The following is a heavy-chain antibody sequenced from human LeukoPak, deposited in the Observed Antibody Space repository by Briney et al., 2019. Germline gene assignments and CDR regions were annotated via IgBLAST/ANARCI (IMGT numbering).Heavy chain of an antibody. V-gene: IGHV3-7*01. CDR2: IKQDGSEK. J-gene: IGHJ4*02. CDR1: GFTFSSYW. Sequence: GSLRLSCAASGFTFSSYWMSWVRQAPGKGLEWVANIKQDGSEKYYVDSVKGRFTISRDNAKNSLYLQMNSLRAEDTAVYYCARYRDYDSSGYPTYYFDYWGQGTLVTVSS. D-gene: IGHD3-22*01. CDR3: ARYRDYDSSGYPTYYFDY.